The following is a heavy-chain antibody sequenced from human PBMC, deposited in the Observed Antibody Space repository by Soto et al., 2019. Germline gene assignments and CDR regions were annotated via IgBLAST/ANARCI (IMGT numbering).Heavy chain of an antibody. Sequence: ASVKVSCKASGYTFTSYGISWVRQAPGQGLEWMGWISAYNGNTNYAQKLQGSVTMTTDTSTSTAYMELRSLRSDDTAVYYCARDGDFGVVIYYYYYGMYVWGQGTTVTVSS. D-gene: IGHD3-3*01. CDR3: ARDGDFGVVIYYYYYGMYV. V-gene: IGHV1-18*04. J-gene: IGHJ6*02. CDR2: ISAYNGNT. CDR1: GYTFTSYG.